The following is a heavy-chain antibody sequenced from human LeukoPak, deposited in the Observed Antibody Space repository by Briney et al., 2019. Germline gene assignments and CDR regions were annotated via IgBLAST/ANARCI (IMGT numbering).Heavy chain of an antibody. CDR2: ISGSGGAK. J-gene: IGHJ4*02. CDR1: GFTFSSYA. D-gene: IGHD3-10*01. CDR3: ARGAPRGGYFDY. Sequence: GGSLRLSCAASGFTFSSYAMSWVRQAPGKGLEWVSAISGSGGAKYYADSVTGRFIISRDNSKNTLYLQMNSLRAEDTAVYYCARGAPRGGYFDYWGQGTLVTVSS. V-gene: IGHV3-23*01.